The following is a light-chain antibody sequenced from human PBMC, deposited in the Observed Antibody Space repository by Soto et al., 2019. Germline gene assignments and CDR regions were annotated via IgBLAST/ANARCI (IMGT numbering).Light chain of an antibody. CDR2: SNI. CDR3: QSYDRSLRGNDV. Sequence: QAVVTQPPSVSGAPGQRVTISCTGTSSNIGAGYDVHWYQHLPGTAPKLLIYSNINRPSGVPDRFSGSKSGTSASLAITGLQAEDEADYYCQSYDRSLRGNDVFGTGTKLTVL. V-gene: IGLV1-40*01. CDR1: SSNIGAGYD. J-gene: IGLJ1*01.